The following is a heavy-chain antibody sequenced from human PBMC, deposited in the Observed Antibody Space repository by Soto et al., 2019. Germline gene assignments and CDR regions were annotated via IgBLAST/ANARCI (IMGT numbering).Heavy chain of an antibody. D-gene: IGHD3-10*01. Sequence: QVQLVQSGAEVKKPGASVTVSCKTSGYTFSTIGITWVRQAPGQGLEWMGWISPHKGDTYYAQRLQGRVTMTTDTSTSTAYMELRGLRSDDTAVYFCARDLDPSGSYYTNYWDQGTLVTVSS. V-gene: IGHV1-18*01. J-gene: IGHJ4*02. CDR2: ISPHKGDT. CDR3: ARDLDPSGSYYTNY. CDR1: GYTFSTIG.